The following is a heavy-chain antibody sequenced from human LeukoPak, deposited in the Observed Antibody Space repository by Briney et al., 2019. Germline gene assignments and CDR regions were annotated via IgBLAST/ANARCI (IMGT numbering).Heavy chain of an antibody. Sequence: GGSLRLSLTVPGSTVSTNSMSWVRQAPGKGLEWASFIYSDNTHYSDSVKGRFTISRDNSKNTLYLQMNSLRAEDTAVYYCARRAGAYSHPYDYWGQGTLVTVSS. J-gene: IGHJ4*02. CDR1: GSTVSTNS. D-gene: IGHD4/OR15-4a*01. CDR2: IYSDNT. V-gene: IGHV3-53*01. CDR3: ARRAGAYSHPYDY.